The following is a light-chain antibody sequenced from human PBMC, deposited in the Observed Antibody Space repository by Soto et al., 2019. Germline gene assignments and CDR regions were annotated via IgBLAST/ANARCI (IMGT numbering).Light chain of an antibody. CDR1: SSDVGAYNY. Sequence: LHQPPSASGSPGQSVTISCTGTSSDVGAYNYVSWYQQLPGKAPKLIIYEVSKRPSGVPDRFSGSKSGNTASLTVSGLQAEDEADYYCTSYAGTYSFFYVFGTGTKLTVL. J-gene: IGLJ1*01. CDR3: TSYAGTYSFFYV. CDR2: EVS. V-gene: IGLV2-8*01.